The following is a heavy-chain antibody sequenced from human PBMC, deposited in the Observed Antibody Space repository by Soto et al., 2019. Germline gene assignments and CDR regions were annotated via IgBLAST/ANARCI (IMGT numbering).Heavy chain of an antibody. Sequence: GGSLRLSCAASGFTFSSYAMSWVRQAPGKGLEWVSAISGSGGSTYYADSVKGRFTISRDNSKNTLYLQMNSLRAEDTAVYYCAKGLGSSLRGGYYYYGMDVWGQGTTVTVSS. V-gene: IGHV3-23*01. CDR1: GFTFSSYA. CDR3: AKGLGSSLRGGYYYYGMDV. J-gene: IGHJ6*02. D-gene: IGHD6-6*01. CDR2: ISGSGGST.